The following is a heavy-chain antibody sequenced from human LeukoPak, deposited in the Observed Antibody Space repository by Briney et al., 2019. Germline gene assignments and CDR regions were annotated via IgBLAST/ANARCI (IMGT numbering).Heavy chain of an antibody. CDR3: ARGSGYDTVRFNY. D-gene: IGHD3-3*01. Sequence: ASVKVSCKTSGYTFTSYGVSWVRQAPGQGLEWMGWISTYNGNTNYAQKLQGRVTMTTDTPTRTAYMELRSLRSDDTAVYYCARGSGYDTVRFNYWGQGTLVTVSS. V-gene: IGHV1-18*01. CDR1: GYTFTSYG. CDR2: ISTYNGNT. J-gene: IGHJ4*02.